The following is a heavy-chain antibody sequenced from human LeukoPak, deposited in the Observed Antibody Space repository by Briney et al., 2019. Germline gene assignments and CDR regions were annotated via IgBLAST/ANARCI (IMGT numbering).Heavy chain of an antibody. CDR1: GGSISSYY. J-gene: IGHJ4*02. D-gene: IGHD3-16*02. CDR3: ARGREYYDYVWGSYRMGPIDY. CDR2: IYTSGST. Sequence: PSETLSLTCTVSGGSISSYYWSWIRQPAGKGLEWIGRIYTSGSTNYNPSLKSRVTMSVDTSKNQFSLKLSSVTAADTAVYYCARGREYYDYVWGSYRMGPIDYWGQGTLVTVFS. V-gene: IGHV4-4*07.